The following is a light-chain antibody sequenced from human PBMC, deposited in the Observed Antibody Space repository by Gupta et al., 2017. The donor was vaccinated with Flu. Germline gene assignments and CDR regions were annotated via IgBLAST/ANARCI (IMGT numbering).Light chain of an antibody. CDR1: QNVLYISNNKNY. Sequence: DIVMTQSPDSLAVSLGERATIHCKSSQNVLYISNNKNYLAWYQQKPGQPPKLLISWASTRESGVPDRFSGSGSGSDFPLTIISLQAEDVAVYYCQQYYSTPWTFGQGTSMEIK. CDR3: QQYYSTPWT. CDR2: WAS. J-gene: IGKJ1*01. V-gene: IGKV4-1*01.